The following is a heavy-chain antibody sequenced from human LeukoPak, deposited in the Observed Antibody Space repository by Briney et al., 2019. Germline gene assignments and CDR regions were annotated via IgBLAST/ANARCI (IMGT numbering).Heavy chain of an antibody. CDR3: ARVSSGWYYYYYMDV. CDR1: GYTFSGYY. V-gene: IGHV1-2*02. CDR2: INPNSGGT. J-gene: IGHJ6*03. Sequence: ASGKVSCNASGYTFSGYYMDWVRQAAGQGLEWMGWINPNSGGTKYAQKFQGRVTMTRDTSISTAYMELSRLRSDDTAVYYCARVSSGWYYYYYMDVWGKGTTVTVSS. D-gene: IGHD6-19*01.